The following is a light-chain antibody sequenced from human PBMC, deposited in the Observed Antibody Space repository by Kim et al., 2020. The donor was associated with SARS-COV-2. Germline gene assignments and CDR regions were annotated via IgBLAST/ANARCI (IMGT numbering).Light chain of an antibody. CDR1: SSDVGAYNY. CDR3: SSYTTRNTLL. J-gene: IGLJ7*01. V-gene: IGLV2-14*03. CDR2: DVT. Sequence: QSALTQPASVSGSPGQSITISCTGTSSDVGAYNYVSWYHQYPGRVPQLIIYDVTKRPSGVSDRFSASKSGTTASLTISGLQAEDEGDYYCSSYTTRNTLLFGGGTQLTVL.